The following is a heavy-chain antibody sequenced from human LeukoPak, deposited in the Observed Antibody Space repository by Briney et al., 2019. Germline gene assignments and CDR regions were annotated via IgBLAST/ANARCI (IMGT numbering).Heavy chain of an antibody. Sequence: GRSLRLSCAASGFTFSSYGMHWVRQAPGKGLEWVAVIWYDGSDKYYADSVKGRFTISRDNSKNTLYLQMNSLRGEDTAVYYCARTNLFVDTAVNDAFDIWGQGTTVTVSS. V-gene: IGHV3-33*01. CDR1: GFTFSSYG. CDR2: IWYDGSDK. J-gene: IGHJ3*02. CDR3: ARTNLFVDTAVNDAFDI. D-gene: IGHD5-18*01.